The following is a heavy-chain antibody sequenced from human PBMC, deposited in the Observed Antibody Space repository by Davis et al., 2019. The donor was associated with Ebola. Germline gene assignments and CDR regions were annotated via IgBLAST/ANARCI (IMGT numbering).Heavy chain of an antibody. J-gene: IGHJ6*04. CDR2: INSDGSST. CDR3: ARAHPSGSCSYGMDV. V-gene: IGHV3-74*01. D-gene: IGHD1-26*01. CDR1: GFTFSSYW. Sequence: HTGGSLRLSCAASGFTFSSYWMHWVRQAPGKGLVWVSRINSDGSSTSYADSVKGRFTISRDNAKNKLYLQMNSLRAEDTAVYYCARAHPSGSCSYGMDVWGKGTTVTVSS.